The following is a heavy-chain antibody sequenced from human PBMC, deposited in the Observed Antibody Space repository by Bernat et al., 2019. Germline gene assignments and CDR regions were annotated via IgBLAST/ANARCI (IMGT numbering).Heavy chain of an antibody. CDR2: ISWDGGST. D-gene: IGHD3-22*01. CDR1: GFTFDDYT. CDR3: ATAQYYYDSSGSGPFDY. J-gene: IGHJ4*02. Sequence: VQLVESGGVVVQPGGSLRLSCAASGFTFDDYTMHWVRQAPGKGLEWVSLISWDGGSTYYADSVKGRFTISRDNSKNSLYLQMNSLRTEDTALYYCATAQYYYDSSGSGPFDYWGQGTLVTVSS. V-gene: IGHV3-43*01.